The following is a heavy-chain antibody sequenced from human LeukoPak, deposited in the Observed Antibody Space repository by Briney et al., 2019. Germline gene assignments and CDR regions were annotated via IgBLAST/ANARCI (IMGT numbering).Heavy chain of an antibody. D-gene: IGHD2-2*01. CDR3: AKDASTQYAGDY. Sequence: PGGSLRFSCAASGFTFSSYSMNWVRQAPGKGLEWVSAISASGGSTYYADSVKGRFTISRDNSKNTLYLQMNSLRAEDTAVYYCAKDASTQYAGDYWGQGTLVTVSS. V-gene: IGHV3-23*01. CDR2: ISASGGST. CDR1: GFTFSSYS. J-gene: IGHJ4*02.